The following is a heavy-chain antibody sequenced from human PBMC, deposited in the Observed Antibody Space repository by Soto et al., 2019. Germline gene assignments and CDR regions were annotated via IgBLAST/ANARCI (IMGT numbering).Heavy chain of an antibody. J-gene: IGHJ6*02. D-gene: IGHD6-19*01. Sequence: PGGSLGLSCAASGFTFDDYAMHWVRQAPGKGLEWVSGISWNSGSIGYADSVKGRFTISRDNAKNSLYLQMNSLRAEDTALYYCAKGLPAVSSGSMDVWGQGTTVTVSS. CDR2: ISWNSGSI. CDR3: AKGLPAVSSGSMDV. CDR1: GFTFDDYA. V-gene: IGHV3-9*01.